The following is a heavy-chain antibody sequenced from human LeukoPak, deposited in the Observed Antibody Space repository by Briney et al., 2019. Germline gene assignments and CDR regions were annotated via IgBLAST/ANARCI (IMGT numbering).Heavy chain of an antibody. D-gene: IGHD6-19*01. CDR3: ATGEQWLVPIDY. CDR2: IYYSGST. V-gene: IGHV4-39*01. CDR1: GDSISSSSSY. J-gene: IGHJ4*02. Sequence: KPSETLSLTCTVSGDSISSSSSYWGWIRQPPGKGLEWIGSIYYSGSTYYNPSLKSRVTISVDTSKNQFSLKLSSVTAADTAVYYCATGEQWLVPIDYWGQGTLVTVSS.